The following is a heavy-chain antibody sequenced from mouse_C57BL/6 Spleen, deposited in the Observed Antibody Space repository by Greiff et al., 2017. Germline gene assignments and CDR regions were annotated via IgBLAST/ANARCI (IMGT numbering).Heavy chain of an antibody. CDR1: GYTFTDYE. CDR2: IDPETGGT. CDR3: TRIGYFAMDY. J-gene: IGHJ4*01. V-gene: IGHV1-15*01. Sequence: SGAELVRPGASVTLSCKASGYTFTDYEMHWVKQTPVHGLEWIGAIDPETGGTAYNQKFTGKAILTADKSSSTAYMELRRLTSEDSAVYYCTRIGYFAMDYWGQGTSVTVSS.